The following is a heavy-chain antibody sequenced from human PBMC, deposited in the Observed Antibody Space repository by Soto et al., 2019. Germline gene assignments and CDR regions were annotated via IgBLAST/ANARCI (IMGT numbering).Heavy chain of an antibody. CDR1: GGSISSSSYY. V-gene: IGHV4-39*01. J-gene: IGHJ6*02. CDR2: TYYSGST. CDR3: ARSFRYCSSTSCYGMDV. D-gene: IGHD2-2*01. Sequence: ETLSLTCTVSGGSISSSSYYWGWIRQPPGKGLEWIGSTYYSGSTYYNPSLKSRVTISVDTSKNQFSLKLSSVTAADTAVYYCARSFRYCSSTSCYGMDVWGQGTTVTVSS.